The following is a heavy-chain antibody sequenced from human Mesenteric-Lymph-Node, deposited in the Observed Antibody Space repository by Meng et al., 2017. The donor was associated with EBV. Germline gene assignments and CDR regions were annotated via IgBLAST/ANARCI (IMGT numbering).Heavy chain of an antibody. Sequence: QEQLPQSGPGLVKPSQTLSLTCAISGDSVSNTNVAWNWIRQSPSRGLEWLGRTYYRSKWYNEYAQSVKGRITINPDTSKSEFSLQLNSVTPDDTAVHYCSRESWRAFDYWGQGTLVTVSS. J-gene: IGHJ4*02. CDR1: GDSVSNTNVA. CDR2: TYYRSKWYN. CDR3: SRESWRAFDY. V-gene: IGHV6-1*01.